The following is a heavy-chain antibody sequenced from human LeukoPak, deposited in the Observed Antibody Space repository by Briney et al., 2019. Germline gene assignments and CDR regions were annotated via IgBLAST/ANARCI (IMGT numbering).Heavy chain of an antibody. CDR2: IYYSGST. CDR1: GGSISSGGYS. D-gene: IGHD6-13*01. CDR3: ASRSSSWSD. Sequence: PSETLSLTCAVSGGSISSGGYSWSWIRQPPGKGLEWIGYIYYSGSTNYNPSLKSRVTISVDTSKNQFSLKLSSVTAADTAVYYCASRSSSWSDWGQGTLVTVSS. V-gene: IGHV4-61*08. J-gene: IGHJ4*02.